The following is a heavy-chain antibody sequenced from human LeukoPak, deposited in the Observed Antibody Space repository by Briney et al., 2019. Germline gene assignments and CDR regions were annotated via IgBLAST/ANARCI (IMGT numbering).Heavy chain of an antibody. V-gene: IGHV4-39*01. D-gene: IGHD1-7*01. CDR2: MFFIGNA. CDR3: ARHVVGNYDLLSFDY. CDR1: SGSISSSSYY. J-gene: IGHJ4*02. Sequence: SETLSLTCSVSSGSISSSSYYWGWVRQPPGKGLEWIGSMFFIGNAYYNPSLKSRVTISVDTSENQFSLKLSSMTAADTAVYYCARHVVGNYDLLSFDYWGQGTLVTVSS.